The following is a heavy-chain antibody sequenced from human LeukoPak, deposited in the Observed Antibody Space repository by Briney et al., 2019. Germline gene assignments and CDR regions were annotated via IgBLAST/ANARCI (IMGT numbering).Heavy chain of an antibody. CDR3: AKAPRGDGDYVFDY. Sequence: GRSLRLSCAASGFTFSSYAIHWARQAPGKGLEWVAVISYDGSNKYYADSVKGRFTISRDNSKNTLYLQMNSLRAEDTAVYYCAKAPRGDGDYVFDYWGQGTLVTVSS. CDR1: GFTFSSYA. CDR2: ISYDGSNK. V-gene: IGHV3-30-3*01. D-gene: IGHD4-17*01. J-gene: IGHJ4*02.